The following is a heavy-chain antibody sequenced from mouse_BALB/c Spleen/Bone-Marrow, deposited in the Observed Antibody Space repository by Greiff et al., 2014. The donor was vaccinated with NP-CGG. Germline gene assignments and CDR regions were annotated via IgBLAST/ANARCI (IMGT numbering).Heavy chain of an antibody. Sequence: VQLKESGGGLVKPGGSLKLSCAASGFAFSSYDMSWVRQTPEKRLEWVAYISSGGGSTYYPDTVKGRFTISRDNAKNTLYLQMSSLKSEDPAMYFCGRQSKAWFAYWGQGTLVTVSA. CDR1: GFAFSSYD. CDR2: ISSGGGST. V-gene: IGHV5-12-1*01. D-gene: IGHD1-3*01. CDR3: GRQSKAWFAY. J-gene: IGHJ3*01.